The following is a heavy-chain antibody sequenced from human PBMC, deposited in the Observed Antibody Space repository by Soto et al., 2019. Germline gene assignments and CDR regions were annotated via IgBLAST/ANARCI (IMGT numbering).Heavy chain of an antibody. Sequence: PSETLSLTCSVSGGCISSSSYFWGWIRQPPGKGLEWIGSIYYSGSTYYNPSLKSRVTVSVDTSKNQFSLKLSSVTAADTAVYYCARHPSDFWFDPWGQGTLVTVSS. CDR3: ARHPSDFWFDP. CDR1: GGCISSSSYF. V-gene: IGHV4-39*01. CDR2: IYYSGST. D-gene: IGHD2-21*02. J-gene: IGHJ5*02.